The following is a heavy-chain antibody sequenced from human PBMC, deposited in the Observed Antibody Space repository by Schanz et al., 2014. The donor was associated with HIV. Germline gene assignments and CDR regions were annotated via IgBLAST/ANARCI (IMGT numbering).Heavy chain of an antibody. V-gene: IGHV1-46*01. CDR1: GYIFPNYH. D-gene: IGHD3-3*01. CDR3: ASDPSYYDYWSGYPRGYYYYGLDV. J-gene: IGHJ6*02. Sequence: QVQLVQSGAEVKKPGASVKISCEASGYIFPNYHIHWVRQAPGQGLEWMARINLGGGSAIYAQKFQGRVTITRDTSTSTDHMELSSLRSEDTAEYYCASDPSYYDYWSGYPRGYYYYGLDVWGQGTTVTVSS. CDR2: INLGGGSA.